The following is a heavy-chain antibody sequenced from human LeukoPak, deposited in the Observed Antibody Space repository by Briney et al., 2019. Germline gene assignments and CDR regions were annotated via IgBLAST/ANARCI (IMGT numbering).Heavy chain of an antibody. J-gene: IGHJ4*02. D-gene: IGHD6-13*01. CDR3: ARDSASNDY. V-gene: IGHV3-7*01. CDR2: IKQDGSEK. Sequence: GGSLRPSCAASGFTFSTYWMSWVRQAPGKGLEWVANIKQDGSEKYYVDSVKGRFTISRDNAKNSLYLQMNSLRAEDTAMYYRARDSASNDYWGQGTLVTVSS. CDR1: GFTFSTYW.